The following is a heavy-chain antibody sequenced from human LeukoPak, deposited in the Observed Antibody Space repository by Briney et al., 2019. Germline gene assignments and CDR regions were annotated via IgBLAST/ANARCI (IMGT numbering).Heavy chain of an antibody. CDR3: AKVVSRERAFDI. V-gene: IGHV3-23*01. J-gene: IGHJ3*02. D-gene: IGHD1-1*01. CDR2: ISGSGGST. CDR1: GFTFSSYA. Sequence: PGGSLRLSCAASGFTFSSYAMSWVRQAPGKGLEWVSAISGSGGSTYYPASVKGRFTISRDNSKNTLYLQMTSLRAEDTAVYYCAKVVSRERAFDIWGQGTMVTVSS.